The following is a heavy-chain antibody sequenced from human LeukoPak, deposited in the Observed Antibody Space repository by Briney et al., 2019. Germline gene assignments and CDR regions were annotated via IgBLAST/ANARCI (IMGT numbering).Heavy chain of an antibody. D-gene: IGHD3-10*01. V-gene: IGHV1-2*06. CDR2: INPNSGGT. Sequence: ASVKVSCKASGYTFTSYDINWVRQATGQGLEWMGRINPNSGGTNYAQKFQGRVTMTRDTSISTAYMELSRLRSDDTAVYYCARLWFGETPNDYWGQGTLVTVSS. CDR3: ARLWFGETPNDY. J-gene: IGHJ4*02. CDR1: GYTFTSYD.